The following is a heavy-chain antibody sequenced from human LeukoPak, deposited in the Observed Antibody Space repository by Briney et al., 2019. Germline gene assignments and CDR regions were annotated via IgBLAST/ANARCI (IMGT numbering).Heavy chain of an antibody. CDR3: ARALGDYVYYGMDV. J-gene: IGHJ6*02. D-gene: IGHD7-27*01. CDR1: GYTFTGYY. V-gene: IGHV1-2*02. CDR2: INPNSGGT. Sequence: ASVKVSCKASGYTFTGYYMHWVRQAPGQGLEWMGWINPNSGGTNYAQKFQGRVTMTRDTSISTAYIELSRLRSDDTAVYYCARALGDYVYYGMDVWGQGTTVTVSS.